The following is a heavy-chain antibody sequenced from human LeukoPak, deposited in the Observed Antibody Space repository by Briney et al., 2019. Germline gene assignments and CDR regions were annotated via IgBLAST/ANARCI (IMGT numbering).Heavy chain of an antibody. V-gene: IGHV4-30-2*01. CDR2: IYHSGGT. D-gene: IGHD2-15*01. Sequence: SETLSLTCAVPGGSISSGGYSWSWIRQPPGKGLEWIGYIYHSGGTYYNPSLKSRVTISVDRSKNQFSLNLSSVTAADTAVYYCAREGYCSGGSCDNWFDPWGQGTLVTVSS. CDR1: GGSISSGGYS. J-gene: IGHJ5*02. CDR3: AREGYCSGGSCDNWFDP.